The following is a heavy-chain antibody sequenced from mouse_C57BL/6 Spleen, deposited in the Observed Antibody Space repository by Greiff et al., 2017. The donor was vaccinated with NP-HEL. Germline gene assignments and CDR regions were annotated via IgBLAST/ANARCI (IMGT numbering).Heavy chain of an antibody. J-gene: IGHJ4*01. D-gene: IGHD2-4*01. CDR1: GYTFTDYN. V-gene: IGHV1-18*01. CDR3: ARDGGLRRGYAMDY. CDR2: INPNNGGT. Sequence: EVQLQQSGPELVKPGASVKIPCKASGYTFTDYNMDWVKQSHGKSLEWIGDINPNNGGTIYNQKFKGKATLTVDKSSSTAYMELRSLTSEDTAVYYCARDGGLRRGYAMDYWGQGTSVTVSS.